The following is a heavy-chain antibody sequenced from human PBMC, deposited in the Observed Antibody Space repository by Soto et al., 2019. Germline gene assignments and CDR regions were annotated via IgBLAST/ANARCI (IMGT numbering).Heavy chain of an antibody. D-gene: IGHD2-21*01. CDR1: GDTFTTNY. Sequence: QEQLVQSGAEAKEPGASLKVSCKASGDTFTTNYIHWVRQAPGQGLEWMGRINPNSGATLYAQKLQGRLTLTTDTSTSTVYMDLTSLKSEDSAVYYCASRVLCDMDVWGQGTTVTVSS. J-gene: IGHJ6*02. CDR3: ASRVLCDMDV. V-gene: IGHV1-46*04. CDR2: INPNSGAT.